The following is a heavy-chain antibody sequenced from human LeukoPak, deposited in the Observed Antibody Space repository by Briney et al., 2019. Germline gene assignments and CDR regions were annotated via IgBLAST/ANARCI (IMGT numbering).Heavy chain of an antibody. CDR2: IIPILAIT. CDR1: GGTFSSYA. CDR3: ARHYGGNSVTAGFQY. Sequence: SVKVSCKASGGTFSSYAISWVRQASGHGLEWIGRIIPILAITHCAQRFEGRVTITADESATTAYMELSSLTSEDTALYFCARHYGGNSVTAGFQYWGQGTLVTVSS. V-gene: IGHV1-69*04. D-gene: IGHD4-23*01. J-gene: IGHJ1*01.